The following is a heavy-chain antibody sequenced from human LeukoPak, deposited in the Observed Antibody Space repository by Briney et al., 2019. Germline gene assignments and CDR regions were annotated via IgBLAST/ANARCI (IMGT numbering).Heavy chain of an antibody. CDR2: IYPGDSDT. CDR1: GYSFTNYW. V-gene: IGHV5-51*01. Sequence: GESLKISCKGSGYSFTNYWIGWVRQMPGKGLEWMGIIYPGDSDTRYSSSFQGQVTISADKSINTAYLQRSSLKASDTAMYYCARRGSGYYFDYWGQGTLVTVSS. D-gene: IGHD1-26*01. J-gene: IGHJ4*02. CDR3: ARRGSGYYFDY.